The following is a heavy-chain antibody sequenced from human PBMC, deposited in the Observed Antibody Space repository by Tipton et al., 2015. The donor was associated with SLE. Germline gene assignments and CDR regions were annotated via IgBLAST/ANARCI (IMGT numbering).Heavy chain of an antibody. V-gene: IGHV4-59*12. J-gene: IGHJ4*02. CDR3: ARLLGPQEGVQVVINEVDD. D-gene: IGHD3-10*01. Sequence: TLSLTCTVSGGSISSYYWSWIRQTPGKGLEWIGYIYYTGSTKFNPSLKSRVSISLDPTKNQYSLKLSSVTAADTAVYYCARLLGPQEGVQVVINEVDDCGQGSLVTVPS. CDR2: IYYTGST. CDR1: GGSISSYY.